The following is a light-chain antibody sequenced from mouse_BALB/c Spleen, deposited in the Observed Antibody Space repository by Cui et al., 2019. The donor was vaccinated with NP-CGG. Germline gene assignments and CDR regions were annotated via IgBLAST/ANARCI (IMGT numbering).Light chain of an antibody. J-gene: IGLJ1*01. CDR2: GTN. CDR3: ALWYSNHWV. CDR1: TGAVTTSNY. V-gene: IGLV1*01. Sequence: VVVTPESALTTSPGETVTLTCRSSTGAVTTSNYANWVQEKPDHLFTGLIGGTNNRVPGVPARFSGSLIGDKAALTITGAQTEDEAIYFCALWYSNHWVFGGGTKLTVL.